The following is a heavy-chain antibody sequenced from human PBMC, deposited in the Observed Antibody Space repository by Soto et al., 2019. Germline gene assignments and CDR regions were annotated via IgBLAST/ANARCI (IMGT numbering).Heavy chain of an antibody. CDR1: GFTFSSCA. V-gene: IGHV3-23*01. J-gene: IGHJ4*02. Sequence: EVQLLESGGGLVQPGGSLRLSCAASGFTFSSCALSWVRQAPGKGLEWVSGISYSGGSTYYADSVKGRFTISRDNSQNTLYLQMNSLRAEDTAVYYCSEVPRSSSWWHFDYWGQGTLVTVSS. D-gene: IGHD6-13*01. CDR3: SEVPRSSSWWHFDY. CDR2: ISYSGGST.